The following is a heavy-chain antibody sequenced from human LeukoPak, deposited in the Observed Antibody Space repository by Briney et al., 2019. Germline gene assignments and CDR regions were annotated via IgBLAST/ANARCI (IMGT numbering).Heavy chain of an antibody. D-gene: IGHD5-12*01. CDR1: GFTFSSYA. V-gene: IGHV3-30-3*01. Sequence: GGSLRLSCAASGFTFSSYAMHWVRQAPGKGLEWVAVISYDGSNKYYADSVKGRFTISRDNSKNTLYLQMNSLRAEDTAVYYCAKYSGYDSYYFDYWGQGTLVTVSS. CDR3: AKYSGYDSYYFDY. J-gene: IGHJ4*02. CDR2: ISYDGSNK.